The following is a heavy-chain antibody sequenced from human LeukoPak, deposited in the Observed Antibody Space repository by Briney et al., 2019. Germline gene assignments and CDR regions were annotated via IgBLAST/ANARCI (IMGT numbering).Heavy chain of an antibody. CDR1: GYTFTSYY. J-gene: IGHJ6*04. D-gene: IGHD2-15*01. V-gene: IGHV1-46*01. CDR3: ARDGAYCSGGSCYLYYYYYYGMDV. Sequence: ASVKVSCEASGYTFTSYYMHWVRQAPGQGLEWMVIINPSGGSTSYAQKFQGRVTMTRDTSTSTVYMELSSLRSEDTAVYYCARDGAYCSGGSCYLYYYYYYGMDVWGKGTTVTVSS. CDR2: INPSGGST.